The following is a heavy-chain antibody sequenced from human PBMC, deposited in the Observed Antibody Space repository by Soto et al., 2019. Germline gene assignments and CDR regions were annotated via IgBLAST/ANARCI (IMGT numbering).Heavy chain of an antibody. CDR3: AREQYCTNGVCYNWFDP. D-gene: IGHD2-8*01. J-gene: IGHJ5*02. Sequence: YGGWIRQPPGKGLEWIGSIYYSGSTYYNPSLKSRVTISVDTSKNQFSLKLSSVTAADTAVYYCAREQYCTNGVCYNWFDPWGQGTLVTVSS. CDR2: IYYSGST. CDR1: Y. V-gene: IGHV4-39*02.